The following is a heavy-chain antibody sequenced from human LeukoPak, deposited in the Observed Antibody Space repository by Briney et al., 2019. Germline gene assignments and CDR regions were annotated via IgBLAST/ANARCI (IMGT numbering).Heavy chain of an antibody. Sequence: PGGSLRLSCAASGFTFSSYGMHWVRQAPGKGLEWVAVIWYDGSNKYYADSVKGRFTISKDNAKNSLYLQMNSLRAEDTALYHCARNNGMDVWGQGTTVIVS. CDR3: ARNNGMDV. CDR2: IWYDGSNK. J-gene: IGHJ6*02. CDR1: GFTFSSYG. V-gene: IGHV3-33*01.